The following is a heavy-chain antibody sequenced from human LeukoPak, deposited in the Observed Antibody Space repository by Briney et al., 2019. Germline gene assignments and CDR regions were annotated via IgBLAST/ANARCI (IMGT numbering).Heavy chain of an antibody. CDR2: INPSGGST. CDR3: ARAPERSPDLYYFDY. V-gene: IGHV1-46*01. J-gene: IGHJ4*02. CDR1: GYTFTSYY. D-gene: IGHD2-2*01. Sequence: ASVKVSCKASGYTFTSYYMHWVRQAPGQGLEWMGIINPSGGSTSYAQKFQGRVTMTRDTSTSTVYMELSSLRSEDTAVYYRARAPERSPDLYYFDYWGQGTLVTVSS.